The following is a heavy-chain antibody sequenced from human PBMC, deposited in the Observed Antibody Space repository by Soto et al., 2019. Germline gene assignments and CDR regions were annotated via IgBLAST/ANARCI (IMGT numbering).Heavy chain of an antibody. Sequence: PSCTLSLTCAWYGGCLSVYYLGGIRQPPGKGLEWIGEINHSGSTNYNPSLKSRVTISVDTSKNQCSLKLSSVTAADTAVYYCARRLNLYSSSWYFDYWGQGTLVTVSS. V-gene: IGHV4-34*01. CDR2: INHSGST. CDR3: ARRLNLYSSSWYFDY. CDR1: GGCLSVYY. J-gene: IGHJ4*02. D-gene: IGHD6-13*01.